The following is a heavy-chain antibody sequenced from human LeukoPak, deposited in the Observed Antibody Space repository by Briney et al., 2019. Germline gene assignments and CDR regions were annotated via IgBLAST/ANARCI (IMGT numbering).Heavy chain of an antibody. Sequence: ASVKVSCKVSGYTFTDYYMHWVQQAPGKGLEWMGIVDPEDGETIYAEKFQGRVTITADTSTDTAYMELSSLRSEDTAVYYCATAKAVAGDFDYWGQGTLVTVSS. CDR1: GYTFTDYY. CDR2: VDPEDGET. CDR3: ATAKAVAGDFDY. V-gene: IGHV1-69-2*01. J-gene: IGHJ4*02. D-gene: IGHD6-19*01.